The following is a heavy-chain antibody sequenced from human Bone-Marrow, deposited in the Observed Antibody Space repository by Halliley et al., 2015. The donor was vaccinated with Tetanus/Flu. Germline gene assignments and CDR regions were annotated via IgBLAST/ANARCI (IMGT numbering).Heavy chain of an antibody. V-gene: IGHV3-53*01. Sequence: IYSDDTRTAYADSVKGRFTISRDNPRNMVHLQMNSLRVEDTAVYYCARDHRGEWRPAYYDIWGQGTMVTVSS. D-gene: IGHD3-16*01. CDR3: ARDHRGEWRPAYYDI. J-gene: IGHJ3*02. CDR2: IYSDDTRT.